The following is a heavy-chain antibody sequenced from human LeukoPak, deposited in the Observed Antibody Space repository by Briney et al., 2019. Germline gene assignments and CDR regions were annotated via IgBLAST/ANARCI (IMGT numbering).Heavy chain of an antibody. Sequence: GGSLRLSCAASGFTFSSYSMNWVRQAPGKGLEWVSSISRSSSYKYYGDSMKGRFTISRDNAKNSLYLQMNSLRAEDTAVYYCARGRTGGDFDYWGQGTLVTVSS. V-gene: IGHV3-21*01. J-gene: IGHJ4*02. CDR3: ARGRTGGDFDY. CDR2: ISRSSSYK. CDR1: GFTFSSYS. D-gene: IGHD2-8*02.